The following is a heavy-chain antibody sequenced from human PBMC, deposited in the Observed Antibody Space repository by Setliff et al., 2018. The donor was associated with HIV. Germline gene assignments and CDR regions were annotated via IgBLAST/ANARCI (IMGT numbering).Heavy chain of an antibody. CDR2: IYHSGST. Sequence: PSETLSLTCAVSGGSISSRNWWSWVRQPPGKGLEWIGEIYHSGSTNYNPSLKSRVTISVDTSKNQFSLKLSSVTAADTAVYYCNIYYYYYMDVWGKGTTVTVSS. V-gene: IGHV4-4*02. CDR1: GGSISSRNW. CDR3: NIYYYYYMDV. J-gene: IGHJ6*03.